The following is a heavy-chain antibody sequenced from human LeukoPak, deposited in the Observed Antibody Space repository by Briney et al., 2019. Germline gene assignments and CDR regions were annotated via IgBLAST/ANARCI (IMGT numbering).Heavy chain of an antibody. Sequence: GESLKISCKGSGYRLISYWLGWVRQMPGKGLEWMGIIYPDDSDTTYSPSFQGQVTISVDKSISTAYLQWSSLRPSDTAMYYCARNWQWEPFDYWGQGTLVTVSS. V-gene: IGHV5-51*01. J-gene: IGHJ4*02. CDR1: GYRLISYW. CDR2: IYPDDSDT. D-gene: IGHD1-26*01. CDR3: ARNWQWEPFDY.